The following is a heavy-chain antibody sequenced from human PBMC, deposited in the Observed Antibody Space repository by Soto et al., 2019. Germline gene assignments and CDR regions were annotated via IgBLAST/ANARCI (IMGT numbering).Heavy chain of an antibody. J-gene: IGHJ4*02. Sequence: SGPTLVNPTQTLTLTCTFSGFSLSTSAVGVGWIRQPPGKALEWLALIYWDDDKRYSPSLKSRLTITMDTSKNQVVLTMINMDPVDTATYYCAHSRENSNPSFDYWGQGTLVTVSS. CDR1: GFSLSTSAVG. CDR3: AHSRENSNPSFDY. V-gene: IGHV2-5*02. D-gene: IGHD6-6*01. CDR2: IYWDDDK.